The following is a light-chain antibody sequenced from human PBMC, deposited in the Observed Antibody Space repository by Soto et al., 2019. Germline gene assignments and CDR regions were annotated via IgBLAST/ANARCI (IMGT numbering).Light chain of an antibody. Sequence: EIALTQSPGTLSLSPGDRATLSCRASQSVSNDFLAWYQQKPGQAPRLLIYGASTRATDVPDRFSGSGSGADFTLTISRLEPEDFAVYYCQQYGSSPPRTFGQGTKVDIK. CDR1: QSVSNDF. CDR2: GAS. J-gene: IGKJ1*01. V-gene: IGKV3-20*01. CDR3: QQYGSSPPRT.